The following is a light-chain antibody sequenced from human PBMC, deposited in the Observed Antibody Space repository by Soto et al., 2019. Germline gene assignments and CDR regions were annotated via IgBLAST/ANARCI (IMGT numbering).Light chain of an antibody. CDR2: DVT. CDR3: CSYAGSYSWV. Sequence: QSALTQPRSVSGSPGQSVTISCTGTNSDVAGYNYVSWYQQHPDKAPQLIIYDVTKRPSGVPDRFFGSKSGDTASLTISDLQADDEAAYHCCSYAGSYSWVFGGGTQLTVL. J-gene: IGLJ3*02. CDR1: NSDVAGYNY. V-gene: IGLV2-11*01.